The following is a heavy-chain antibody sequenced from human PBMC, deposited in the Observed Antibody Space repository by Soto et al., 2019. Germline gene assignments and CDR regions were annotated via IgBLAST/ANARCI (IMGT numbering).Heavy chain of an antibody. D-gene: IGHD3-10*01. CDR2: IWYDGSNK. CDR1: GFTFSTYG. CDR3: ARDVGLYGSVKPTAASYFYS. V-gene: IGHV3-33*01. J-gene: IGHJ4*02. Sequence: PGGSLRLSCTTSGFTFSTYGFHWVRQAPGKGLEWVAVIWYDGSNKYYADSVKGRFTISRDDSKNTLYLQMNSLRAEDTAVYYCARDVGLYGSVKPTAASYFYSLCQGIHVTVSS.